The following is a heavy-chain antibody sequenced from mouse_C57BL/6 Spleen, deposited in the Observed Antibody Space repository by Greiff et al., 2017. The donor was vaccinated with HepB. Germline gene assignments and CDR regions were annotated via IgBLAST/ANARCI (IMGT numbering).Heavy chain of an antibody. V-gene: IGHV1-82*01. CDR2: IYPGDGDT. J-gene: IGHJ2*01. CDR3: ARCGVYYVFFDY. Sequence: QVQLQQSGPELVKPGASVKISCKASGYAFSSSWMNWVKQRPGKGLEWIGRIYPGDGDTNYNGKFKGKATLTADQSASTAYMQLSILTSEDSAVYFGARCGVYYVFFDYWGQGTTLTVSS. D-gene: IGHD1-1*01. CDR1: GYAFSSSW.